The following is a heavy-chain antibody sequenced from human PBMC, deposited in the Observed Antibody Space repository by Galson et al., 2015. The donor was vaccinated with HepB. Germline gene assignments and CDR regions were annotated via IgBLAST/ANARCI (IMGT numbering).Heavy chain of an antibody. V-gene: IGHV3-23*01. Sequence: SLRLSCAASGLTFDTYAMSWVRQAPGKGPEWVSAICGNGGSTYYVDSVKGRFTNSRDNSKNKLYLQMNSLRAEDTAVYYCAKGVDAFDIWGQGTMVTVSS. J-gene: IGHJ3*02. CDR3: AKGVDAFDI. CDR2: ICGNGGST. CDR1: GLTFDTYA.